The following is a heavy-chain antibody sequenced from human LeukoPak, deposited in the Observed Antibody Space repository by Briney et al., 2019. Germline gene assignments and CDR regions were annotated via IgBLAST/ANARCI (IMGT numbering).Heavy chain of an antibody. J-gene: IGHJ4*02. V-gene: IGHV3-11*01. D-gene: IGHD3-10*01. CDR1: GFTFSDYY. CDR3: AGDRGYLQFDY. CDR2: ISSSGSTI. Sequence: GGSLRLSCAASGFTFSDYYMSWIRRAPGKGLEWVSYISSSGSTIYYADSVKGRFTISRDNAKNSLYLQLNSLRAEDTAMYYCAGDRGYLQFDYWGQGTLVTVSS.